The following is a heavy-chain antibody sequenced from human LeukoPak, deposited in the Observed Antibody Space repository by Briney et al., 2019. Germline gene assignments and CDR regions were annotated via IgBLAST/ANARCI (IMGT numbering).Heavy chain of an antibody. Sequence: EGVLYISSSGTVIYYADSVKGRFTISRDNAKNSLYLQMNSLRAEDTAVYYCARGRYYYGSWYMDVWGQGTTVTVSS. CDR2: ISSSGTVI. V-gene: IGHV3-11*01. J-gene: IGHJ6*02. D-gene: IGHD3-10*01. CDR3: ARGRYYYGSWYMDV.